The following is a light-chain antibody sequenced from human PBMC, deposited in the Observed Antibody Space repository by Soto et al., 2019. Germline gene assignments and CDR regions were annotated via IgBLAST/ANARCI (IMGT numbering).Light chain of an antibody. CDR1: QAISRY. CDR2: GAS. V-gene: IGKV1D-16*01. J-gene: IGKJ5*01. Sequence: DIQMTQSPSSLSASVGDRVTITCRARQAISRYLVWYQQKPGKAPKPLIYGASSLPSGVPSRFSESGSGTDFTLIISSLQPEDSAIYYCQQYNHYPITFGQGTRLEIK. CDR3: QQYNHYPIT.